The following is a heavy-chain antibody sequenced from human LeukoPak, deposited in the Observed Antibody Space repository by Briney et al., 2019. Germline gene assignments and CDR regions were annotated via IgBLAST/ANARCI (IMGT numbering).Heavy chain of an antibody. CDR1: GYTFNGYY. D-gene: IGHD6-13*01. Sequence: GASVKVSCKASGYTFNGYYMHWVRQAPGQGLEWMGWINPKSGATKYAQKFQGRVTVTRDRPITTGIMVLRSLRSDDTAVYYCARGGRRAAAGTGLTYWGQGTLVTVSS. J-gene: IGHJ4*02. CDR3: ARGGRRAAAGTGLTY. V-gene: IGHV1-2*02. CDR2: INPKSGAT.